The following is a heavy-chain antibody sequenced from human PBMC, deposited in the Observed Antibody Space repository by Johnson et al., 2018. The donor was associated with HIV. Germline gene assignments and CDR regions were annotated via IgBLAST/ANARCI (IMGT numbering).Heavy chain of an antibody. D-gene: IGHD3-10*01. Sequence: VQLVESGGGLIQPGGSLRLSCAASGFTFSSYAMSWVRQAPGKGLEWVSAISGSGGSTYYADSVKGRFTISSDNSKNTLYLQMNSLRAEDTAVYYCAMPSMVQGGPDAFDIWGQGTMVTVSS. V-gene: IGHV3-23*04. CDR1: GFTFSSYA. J-gene: IGHJ3*02. CDR2: ISGSGGST. CDR3: AMPSMVQGGPDAFDI.